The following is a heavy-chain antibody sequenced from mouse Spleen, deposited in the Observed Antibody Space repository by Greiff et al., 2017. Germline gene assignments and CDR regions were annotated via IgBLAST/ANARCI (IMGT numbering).Heavy chain of an antibody. CDR3: ARSGEVSYAMDY. D-gene: IGHD3-2*02. V-gene: IGHV5-17*02. CDR2: ISSGSSTI. Sequence: EVKVVESGGGLVQPGGSRKLSCAASGFTFSSFGMHWVRQAPEKGLEWVAYISSGSSTIYYADTVKGRFTISRDNPKNTLFLQMTSLRSEDTAMYYCARSGEVSYAMDYWGQGTSVTVSS. J-gene: IGHJ4*01. CDR1: GFTFSSFG.